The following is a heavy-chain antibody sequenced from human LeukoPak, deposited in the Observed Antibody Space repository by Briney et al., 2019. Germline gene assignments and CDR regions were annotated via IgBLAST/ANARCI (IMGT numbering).Heavy chain of an antibody. V-gene: IGHV3-30*02. CDR2: IRYDGSNK. CDR1: GFTFSSYG. CDR3: ARRGSWGEPRPFDY. Sequence: PGGSLRLSCAASGFTFSSYGMHWVRQAPGKGLEWVAFIRYDGSNKYYADSVKGRFTISRDNSKNTLYLQMHSLRAEDTAVYYCARRGSWGEPRPFDYWGQGSLVTVSS. J-gene: IGHJ4*02. D-gene: IGHD3-16*01.